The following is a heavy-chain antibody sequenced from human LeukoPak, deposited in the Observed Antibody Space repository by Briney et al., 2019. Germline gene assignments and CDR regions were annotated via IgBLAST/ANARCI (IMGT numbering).Heavy chain of an antibody. CDR1: GGSFSGYY. V-gene: IGHV4-34*01. J-gene: IGHJ5*02. Sequence: PSETLSLTCAVYGGSFSGYYWSWIRQPPGKGLEWIGEINHSGSINYNPSLKSRVTISVDTSKNQFSLKLNSVTAADTAVYYCARQSTIAAARIDPWGQGTLVTVSS. D-gene: IGHD6-25*01. CDR2: INHSGSI. CDR3: ARQSTIAAARIDP.